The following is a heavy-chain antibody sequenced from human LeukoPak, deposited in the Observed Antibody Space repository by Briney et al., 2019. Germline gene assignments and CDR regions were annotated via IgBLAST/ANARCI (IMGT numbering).Heavy chain of an antibody. CDR3: AREKSPERKTWLQLGAFDV. CDR2: ISHTAST. CDR1: GGSMSHH. V-gene: IGHV4-59*11. J-gene: IGHJ3*01. Sequence: SETLSLTCTVSGGSMSHHWSWIRQSPGKGLEWIGYISHTASTNYNPSLKSRVTLSIDTSKSQLSFQLTSVTAADTAVYYCAREKSPERKTWLQLGAFDVWGQGTVVAVSS. D-gene: IGHD5-24*01.